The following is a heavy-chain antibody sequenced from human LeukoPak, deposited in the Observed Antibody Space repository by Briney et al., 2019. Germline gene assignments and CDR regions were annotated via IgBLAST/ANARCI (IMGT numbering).Heavy chain of an antibody. CDR3: ARGLRWFTAFDI. CDR2: INHSGST. CDR1: GGSFSGYY. J-gene: IGHJ3*02. V-gene: IGHV4-34*01. D-gene: IGHD2-15*01. Sequence: SETLSLTCAVYGGSFSGYYWSWIRQPPGKGLEWIGEINHSGSTNYNPSLKSRVTMSVDTSKNQFSLKLSSVTAADTAVYYCARGLRWFTAFDIWGQGTMVTVSS.